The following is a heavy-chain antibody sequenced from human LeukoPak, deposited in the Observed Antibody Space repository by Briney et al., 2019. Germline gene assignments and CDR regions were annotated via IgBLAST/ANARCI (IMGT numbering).Heavy chain of an antibody. D-gene: IGHD1-14*01. CDR1: GFTFRNYS. CDR3: AYGGRFFDY. J-gene: IGHJ4*02. CDR2: VKQDGSDK. V-gene: IGHV3-7*05. Sequence: GGSLRLSCAASGFTFRNYSMSWVRQAPGKGLEWVANVKQDGSDKYYVDSVKARFTVSRDNAKNSLSLQMNSLRAEDTAVYYCAYGGRFFDYWGQGTLVTVSS.